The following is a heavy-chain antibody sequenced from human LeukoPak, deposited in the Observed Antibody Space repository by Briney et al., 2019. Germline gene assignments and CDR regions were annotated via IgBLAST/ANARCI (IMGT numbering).Heavy chain of an antibody. CDR3: ARGNSGWAD. J-gene: IGHJ4*02. CDR1: GFTFSGYW. Sequence: GGSLRLSCAASGFTFSGYWMHWVRHAPGKGLVWVSRINNDGSGTVYADSVKGRFTISRDNAKSTLYLQMNSLRAEDTAVYYCARGNSGWADWGQGTLVTVSS. V-gene: IGHV3-74*01. CDR2: INNDGSGT. D-gene: IGHD6-19*01.